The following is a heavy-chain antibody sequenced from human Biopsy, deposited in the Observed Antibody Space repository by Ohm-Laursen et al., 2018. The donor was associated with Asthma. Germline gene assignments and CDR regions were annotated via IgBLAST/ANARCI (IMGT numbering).Heavy chain of an antibody. CDR3: ARGKTWGRSYYFDY. CDR2: IFFDGSNK. J-gene: IGHJ4*02. D-gene: IGHD6-6*01. Sequence: SFRLSCAASGFSFSNYGMHWVRQAPGKGLEWVAGIFFDGSNKYYADSVKGRFTISRDNSKDTLYLQVNSLRGDDTAVYYCARGKTWGRSYYFDYWGQGTLVTVSS. V-gene: IGHV3-30*03. CDR1: GFSFSNYG.